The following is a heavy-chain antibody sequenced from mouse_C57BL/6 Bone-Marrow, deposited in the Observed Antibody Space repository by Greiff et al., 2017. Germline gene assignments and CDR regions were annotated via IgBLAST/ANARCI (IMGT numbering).Heavy chain of an antibody. V-gene: IGHV14-4*01. J-gene: IGHJ2*01. Sequence: EVQLQQSGAELVRPGASVKLSCTASGFNFNDYSMHWVKQRPEQGLEWIGWFDPENGDTEYASKFQGKATITADKSSNTAYLQLSRLTSEDTDFYNCTTWVYKFDYWGQGTTLTVSS. CDR2: FDPENGDT. D-gene: IGHD1-3*01. CDR1: GFNFNDYS. CDR3: TTWVYKFDY.